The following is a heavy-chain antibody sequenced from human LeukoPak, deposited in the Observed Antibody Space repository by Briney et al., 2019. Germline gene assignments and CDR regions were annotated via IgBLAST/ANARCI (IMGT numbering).Heavy chain of an antibody. J-gene: IGHJ3*02. D-gene: IGHD1-26*01. CDR1: GFTVSSNY. CDR2: IYSGGST. CDR3: ARDKREWEPNDAFDI. Sequence: PGGSLRLSCAASGFTVSSNYMSWVRQAPGKGLEWVSVIYSGGSTYYADSVKGRFTISRDNAKNSLYLQMNSLRAEDTALYYCARDKREWEPNDAFDIWGQGTMVTVSS. V-gene: IGHV3-53*01.